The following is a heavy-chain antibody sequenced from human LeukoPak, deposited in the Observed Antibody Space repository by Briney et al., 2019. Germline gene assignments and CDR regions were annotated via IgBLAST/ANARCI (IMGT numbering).Heavy chain of an antibody. Sequence: ASVKVSCNISGDTFTTYDINWVRQATGQGLEWMGWMNPKSGNTVYAQKSQGRLTLTRDISISTAYMELSSLRSEDTAVYFCARAITIFDYYYMDVWGKGTTVTVSS. J-gene: IGHJ6*03. CDR3: ARAITIFDYYYMDV. D-gene: IGHD3-3*01. V-gene: IGHV1-8*01. CDR2: MNPKSGNT. CDR1: GDTFTTYD.